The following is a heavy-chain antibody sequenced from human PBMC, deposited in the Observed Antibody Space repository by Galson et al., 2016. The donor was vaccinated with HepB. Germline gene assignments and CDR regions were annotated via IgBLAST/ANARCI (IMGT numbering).Heavy chain of an antibody. CDR1: GFSLHTRDVG. J-gene: IGHJ3*02. CDR3: AHYPNDGFDI. CDR2: IYWDGDK. Sequence: PALVKPTQTLTLTCTFSGFSLHTRDVGVGWIRQPPGGALEWLALIYWDGDKRFSPSLNSRLTITKDTSKNQVVLMMTQMDPVDTATYYCAHYPNDGFDIWGQGTMVTVSS. V-gene: IGHV2-5*02.